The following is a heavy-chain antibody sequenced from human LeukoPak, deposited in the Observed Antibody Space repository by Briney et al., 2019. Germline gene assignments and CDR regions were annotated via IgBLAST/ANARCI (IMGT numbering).Heavy chain of an antibody. J-gene: IGHJ5*02. CDR1: GGSISSYY. V-gene: IGHV4-59*01. CDR3: ARVLVVPAATGWFDP. CDR2: IYYSGST. D-gene: IGHD2-2*01. Sequence: SETLSLTCTVSGGSISSYYWSWIRQPPGKGLEWIGYIYYSGSTNYNPSLKSRVTISVDTSKNQFSLKLSSVTAADTAVYYCARVLVVPAATGWFDPWGQGTLVTVSS.